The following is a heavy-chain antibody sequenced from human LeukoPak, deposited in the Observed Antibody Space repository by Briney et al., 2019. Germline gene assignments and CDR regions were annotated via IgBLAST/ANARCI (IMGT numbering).Heavy chain of an antibody. Sequence: TGGSLRLSCTASGFTLSSYAMSWDRQAPGEGLEWVPTISGSADNTNYAEAVKGRFTISRDNSKNTMYLQMNSMRAEDTAVYYCAKQGFGCWGQGTLVTVSS. CDR2: ISGSADNT. CDR1: GFTLSSYA. J-gene: IGHJ4*02. V-gene: IGHV3-23*01. CDR3: AKQGFGC.